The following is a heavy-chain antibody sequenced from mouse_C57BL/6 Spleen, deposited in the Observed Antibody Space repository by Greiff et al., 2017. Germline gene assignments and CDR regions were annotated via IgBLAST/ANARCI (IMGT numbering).Heavy chain of an antibody. CDR1: GYTFTSYW. J-gene: IGHJ3*01. Sequence: QVQLQQSGAELAKPGASVKLSCKASGYTFTSYWMHWVKQRPGQGLEWIGYITPSSGYTKYNQKFKDKDTLTADKSSSTAYMQLSSLTYDDVAVYYCARSVGPFAYWGQGTLVTVSA. CDR2: ITPSSGYT. CDR3: ARSVGPFAY. V-gene: IGHV1-7*01.